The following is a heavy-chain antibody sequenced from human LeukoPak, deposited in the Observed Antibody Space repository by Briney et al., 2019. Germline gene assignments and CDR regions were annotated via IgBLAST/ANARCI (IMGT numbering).Heavy chain of an antibody. CDR2: ISGSGDST. CDR3: VKGSSYESSGHYYFDY. V-gene: IGHV3-23*01. J-gene: IGHJ4*02. D-gene: IGHD3-22*01. CDR1: GFTFSSYP. Sequence: PGGSLRLSCAASGFTFSSYPMSWVRQAPGKGLEWVSAISGSGDSTYYADSVKGRFTISRANSKNTLYLQMDSLRAEDTAVNYCVKGSSYESSGHYYFDYWGQGTLVTVSS.